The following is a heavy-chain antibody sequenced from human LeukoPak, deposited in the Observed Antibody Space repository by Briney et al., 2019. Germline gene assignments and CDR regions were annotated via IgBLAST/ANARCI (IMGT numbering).Heavy chain of an antibody. CDR2: INPSGGST. V-gene: IGHV1-46*01. Sequence: ASVKVSCKASGYTLTSYSMHWVRQAPGQGLEWMGIINPSGGSTTYAQKFQGRVTMTGDTSTTTVYMELSSLRSDDTAMYYCARATSSWTYYDLDVWGQGTTVTVPS. J-gene: IGHJ6*02. CDR3: ARATSSWTYYDLDV. D-gene: IGHD2-2*01. CDR1: GYTLTSYS.